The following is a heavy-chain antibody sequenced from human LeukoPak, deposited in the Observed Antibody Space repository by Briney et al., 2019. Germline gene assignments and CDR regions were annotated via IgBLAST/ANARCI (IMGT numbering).Heavy chain of an antibody. CDR3: ATRAEGYYYGSGSYYGMDV. Sequence: GGSLRLSCAASGFTVSNNYMSWVRQAPGKGLEWVSLIYSDGTTYYADSVKGRFTTSKDNSKNTLYLQMDSLRAEDTAVYFCATRAEGYYYGSGSYYGMDVWGQGTTVTVSS. CDR1: GFTVSNNY. J-gene: IGHJ6*02. CDR2: IYSDGTT. D-gene: IGHD3-10*01. V-gene: IGHV3-66*01.